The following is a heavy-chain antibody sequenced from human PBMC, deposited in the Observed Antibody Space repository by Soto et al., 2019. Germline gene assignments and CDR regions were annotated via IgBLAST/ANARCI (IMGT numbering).Heavy chain of an antibody. CDR1: GGSISSGDYY. CDR3: ARDRSEMVRGVIYNWFDP. J-gene: IGHJ5*02. D-gene: IGHD3-10*01. CDR2: IYYSGST. V-gene: IGHV4-30-4*01. Sequence: SETLSLTFTVSGGSISSGDYYWSWIRQPPGKGLEWIGYIYYSGSTYYDPSLKSRVTISVDTSKNQFSLKLSSVTAADTAVYYCARDRSEMVRGVIYNWFDPWGQGTLVTVSS.